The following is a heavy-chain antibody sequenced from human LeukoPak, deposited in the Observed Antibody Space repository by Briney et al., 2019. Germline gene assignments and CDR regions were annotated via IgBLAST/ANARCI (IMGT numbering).Heavy chain of an antibody. CDR1: GFTFSSHG. Sequence: GGSLRLPCAASGFTFSSHGMNWVRQAPGKGLEWVSGSSSIGGRTYYADSVKGRFTVTRDNSRNTLHLQMNSLRAEDTAVYYCARAFKNYYYYYYMDVWGKGTTVTISS. J-gene: IGHJ6*03. CDR2: SSSIGGRT. CDR3: ARAFKNYYYYYYMDV. V-gene: IGHV3-23*01.